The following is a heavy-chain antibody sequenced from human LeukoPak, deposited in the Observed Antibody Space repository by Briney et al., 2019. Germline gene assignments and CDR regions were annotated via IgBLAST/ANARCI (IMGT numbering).Heavy chain of an antibody. CDR2: IAYDGSNK. V-gene: IGHV3-30*04. J-gene: IGHJ3*02. D-gene: IGHD2-2*01. CDR1: GFTFRSYA. Sequence: PGGSLRLSCAASGFTFRSYAMHWVRQAPGKGLGWVAVIAYDGSNKYYADSVKGRFTISRDNSKNTLYLQMNSLRAEDTAVYYCARDVVSSTSFRASDIWGRGTVVTVS. CDR3: ARDVVSSTSFRASDI.